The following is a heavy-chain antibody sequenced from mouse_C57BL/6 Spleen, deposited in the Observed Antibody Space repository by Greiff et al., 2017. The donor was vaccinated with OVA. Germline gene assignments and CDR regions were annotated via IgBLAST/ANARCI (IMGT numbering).Heavy chain of an antibody. Sequence: VQLKESGPGLVQPSQSLSITCTVSGFSLTGYGVHWVRQSPGKGLEWLGVIWRGGGTDYNAAFMSSLSTTKDNSKRQVFFKMNRLQADDTAIYYCAKKDYEYAMDYWGQGTSVTVSS. D-gene: IGHD2-4*01. CDR1: GFSLTGYG. V-gene: IGHV2-5*01. J-gene: IGHJ4*01. CDR2: IWRGGGT. CDR3: AKKDYEYAMDY.